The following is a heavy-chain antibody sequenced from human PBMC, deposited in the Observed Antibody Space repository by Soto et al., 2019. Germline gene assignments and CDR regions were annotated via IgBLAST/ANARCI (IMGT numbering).Heavy chain of an antibody. CDR2: IIPIFGTA. Sequence: SVKVSCKASGGTFSSYAISWVRQAPGQGLEWMGGIIPIFGTANYAQKFQGRVTITAXXXXXXAXMXLXXXXSEXTAVYYCASTTITGTWVDYYYYGMDVWGQGTTVTVS. J-gene: IGHJ6*02. CDR1: GGTFSSYA. CDR3: ASTTITGTWVDYYYYGMDV. V-gene: IGHV1-69*13. D-gene: IGHD1-7*01.